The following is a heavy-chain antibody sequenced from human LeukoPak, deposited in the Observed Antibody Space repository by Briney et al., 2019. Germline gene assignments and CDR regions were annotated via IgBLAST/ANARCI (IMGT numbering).Heavy chain of an antibody. CDR2: IYYSGST. V-gene: IGHV4-39*01. CDR3: ARYNRYSSSWFGDFDY. CDR1: GGSISSSSYY. J-gene: IGHJ4*02. Sequence: SETLSLTCTVSGGSISSSSYYWGWIRQPPGKGLEWIGSIYYSGSTYYNPSLKSRVTISVDTSKNQFSLKLSSVTAADTAVYYCARYNRYSSSWFGDFDYWGQGTLVTVSS. D-gene: IGHD6-13*01.